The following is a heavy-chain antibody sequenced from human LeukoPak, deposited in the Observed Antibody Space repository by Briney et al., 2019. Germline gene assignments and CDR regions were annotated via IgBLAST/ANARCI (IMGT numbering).Heavy chain of an antibody. V-gene: IGHV3-30-3*01. CDR3: ARDWGTNWFDP. CDR2: ISYDGSNK. D-gene: IGHD3-16*01. Sequence: GGSLRLSCAASGFTFSSYAMHWVRQAPGKGLEWVAVISYDGSNKYYADSVKGRFTISRDNSKNTLYLQMNSLRAEGTAVYYCARDWGTNWFDPWGQGTLVTVSS. CDR1: GFTFSSYA. J-gene: IGHJ5*02.